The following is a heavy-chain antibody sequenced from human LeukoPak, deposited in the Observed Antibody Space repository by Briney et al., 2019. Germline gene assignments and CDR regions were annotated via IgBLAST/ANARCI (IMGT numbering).Heavy chain of an antibody. J-gene: IGHJ6*03. Sequence: GGSLRLSCAASGFTFSSYGMHWVRQAPGKGLEWVAVISYDGSNKYYADSVKGRFTISRDNSKNTLYLQMNSLRDEDTAVYYCVREGKNMDVWGKGTTVTISS. CDR1: GFTFSSYG. V-gene: IGHV3-30*03. CDR2: ISYDGSNK. CDR3: VREGKNMDV.